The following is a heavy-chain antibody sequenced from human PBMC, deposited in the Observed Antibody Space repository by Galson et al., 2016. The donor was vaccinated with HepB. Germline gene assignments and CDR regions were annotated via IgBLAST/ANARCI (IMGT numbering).Heavy chain of an antibody. J-gene: IGHJ4*02. D-gene: IGHD3-10*01. CDR1: GFTFGDYA. Sequence: CMRLSCAAYGFTFGDYAMHWVRQPPGTGLEGVPGISSNSGSIDYADSVKGRFTISRENAKNSLYLQMSSLRAEDTAIYYCAKGSILDDWGQGILVTVSS. CDR2: ISSNSGSI. V-gene: IGHV3-9*01. CDR3: AKGSILDD.